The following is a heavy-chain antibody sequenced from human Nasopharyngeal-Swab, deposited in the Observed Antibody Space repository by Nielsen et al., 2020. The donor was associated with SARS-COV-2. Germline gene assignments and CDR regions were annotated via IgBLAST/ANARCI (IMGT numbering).Heavy chain of an antibody. V-gene: IGHV4-59*01. D-gene: IGHD5-24*01. Sequence: SETLSPTCTVSGGSFSHYYWSWIRQPPGKGLEWIGYVYHSGSTNYNPSLKSRVTISVDTPKNQLSLRLRSVTAADTAVYYCARGSREIETYHFDYWGQGTLVTVSS. CDR3: ARGSREIETYHFDY. CDR1: GGSFSHYY. J-gene: IGHJ4*02. CDR2: VYHSGST.